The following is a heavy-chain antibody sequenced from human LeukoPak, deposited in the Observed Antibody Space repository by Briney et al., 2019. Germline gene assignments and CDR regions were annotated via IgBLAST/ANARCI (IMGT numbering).Heavy chain of an antibody. CDR3: ARHMSIEASYYFDY. CDR1: GGSISSSRYY. V-gene: IGHV4-39*07. CDR2: IYYSGST. J-gene: IGHJ4*02. D-gene: IGHD6-6*01. Sequence: SETLSLTCTVSGGSISSSRYYWGWIRQPPGKGLEWIGTIYYSGSTYYNPSLKSRVTISVDTSKNQFSLKLSSVTAADTAVYYCARHMSIEASYYFDYWGQGTLVTVSS.